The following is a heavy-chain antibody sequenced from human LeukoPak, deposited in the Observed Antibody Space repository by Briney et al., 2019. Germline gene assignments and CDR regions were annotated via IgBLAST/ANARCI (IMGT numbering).Heavy chain of an antibody. J-gene: IGHJ6*02. CDR2: IYHSGST. CDR1: GGSLSSSNW. Sequence: PSGTLSLTCAVSGGSLSSSNWWSWVRQPPGKGLEWIGEIYHSGSTNYNPSLKRRVTISVDKSKNQFSLKLSSVTAADTAVYYCARTHRDPYYYYGMDVWGQGTTVTVSS. CDR3: ARTHRDPYYYYGMDV. V-gene: IGHV4-4*02.